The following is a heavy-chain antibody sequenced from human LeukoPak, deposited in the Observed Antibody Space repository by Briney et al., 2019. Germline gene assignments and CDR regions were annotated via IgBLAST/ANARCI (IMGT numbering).Heavy chain of an antibody. V-gene: IGHV3-23*01. Sequence: GGSLRLSCAASGFTFSNFAVNWVRQAPGKGLEWGSVIGGGDGSIYYADSVKGRFTISRDNSKNTLYLQMTSLRAEDAAIYYCAKRMGLAHYYFYGMDVWGQGTTVTVSS. CDR2: IGGGDGSI. J-gene: IGHJ6*02. CDR3: AKRMGLAHYYFYGMDV. CDR1: GFTFSNFA. D-gene: IGHD6-19*01.